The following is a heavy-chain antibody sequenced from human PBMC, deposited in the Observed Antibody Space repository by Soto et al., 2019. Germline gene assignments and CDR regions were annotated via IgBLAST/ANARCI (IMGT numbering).Heavy chain of an antibody. J-gene: IGHJ4*02. Sequence: SSKYYADSVKGRLTISRDNSKNTLYLQMNSLRAEDTAVYYCARVFPSSDLACWGQGTLVTVSS. CDR2: SSK. CDR3: ARVFPSSDLAC. V-gene: IGHV3-30*01.